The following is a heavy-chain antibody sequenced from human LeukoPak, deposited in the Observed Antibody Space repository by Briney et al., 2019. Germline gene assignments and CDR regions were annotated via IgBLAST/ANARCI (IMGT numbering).Heavy chain of an antibody. V-gene: IGHV3-30*18. D-gene: IGHD5-18*01. CDR1: GFTLSTYG. J-gene: IGHJ4*02. Sequence: GGSLRLSCAASGFTLSTYGMHWVRQAPGKGLEWVAVISYDGSNKYYADSVKGRFTISRDNSKNTLYLQMNSLRAEDTAVYYCAKGRTAMVTDYWGQGTLVTVSS. CDR2: ISYDGSNK. CDR3: AKGRTAMVTDY.